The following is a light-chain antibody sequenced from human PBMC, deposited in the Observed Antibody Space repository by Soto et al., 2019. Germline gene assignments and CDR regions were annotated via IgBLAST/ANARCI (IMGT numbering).Light chain of an antibody. CDR2: DAS. Sequence: PGDRATLSCRASQSVSSSYLAWYQQKPGQAPRLLIYDASNRATGIPARFSGSGSGTDFTLTISSLEPEDFAVYYCQQRSNWPPTFGQGTRLEIK. CDR3: QQRSNWPPT. J-gene: IGKJ5*01. CDR1: QSVSSSY. V-gene: IGKV3-11*01.